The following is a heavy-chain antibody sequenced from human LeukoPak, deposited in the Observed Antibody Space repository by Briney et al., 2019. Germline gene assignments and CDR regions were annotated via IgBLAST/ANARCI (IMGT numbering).Heavy chain of an antibody. CDR1: GFTFSSYG. CDR3: ARGPGSGHYFDY. D-gene: IGHD2-15*01. J-gene: IGHJ4*02. Sequence: PGRSLRLSCAASGFTFSSYGMHWVRQAPGKGLEWVAVISYDGGNKYYADSVKGRFTISRDNSKNTLYLQMNSLRAEDTAVYYCARGPGSGHYFDYWGQGTLVTVSS. V-gene: IGHV3-30*03. CDR2: ISYDGGNK.